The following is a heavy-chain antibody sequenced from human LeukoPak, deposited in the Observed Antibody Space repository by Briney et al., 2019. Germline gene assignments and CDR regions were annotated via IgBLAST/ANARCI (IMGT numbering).Heavy chain of an antibody. CDR3: AKDLLSFTVTPRGFDY. J-gene: IGHJ4*02. D-gene: IGHD4-17*01. V-gene: IGHV3-23*01. Sequence: PGGSLRPSCAASGFTFSSYPMSWVRQAPGKGLEWVSTLSGSAGSTYYADSVKGRFTISRDDSKNTLYLQMNSLRAEDTAVYYCAKDLLSFTVTPRGFDYWGQGTLVPVSS. CDR2: LSGSAGST. CDR1: GFTFSSYP.